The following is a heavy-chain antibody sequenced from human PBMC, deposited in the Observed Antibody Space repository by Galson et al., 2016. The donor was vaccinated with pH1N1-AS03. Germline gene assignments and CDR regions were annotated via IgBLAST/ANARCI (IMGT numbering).Heavy chain of an antibody. J-gene: IGHJ5*02. CDR3: ARIIRGSGGLDP. Sequence: SVKVSCKASGYTFNDNYIHWVRQAPGQGLEWMGWISPDNGGTNFAQKFQGRVTMTRDTSINTAYMELSGLRSDDTALYYCARIIRGSGGLDPWGQGTLVPVSS. D-gene: IGHD1-14*01. V-gene: IGHV1-2*02. CDR2: ISPDNGGT. CDR1: GYTFNDNY.